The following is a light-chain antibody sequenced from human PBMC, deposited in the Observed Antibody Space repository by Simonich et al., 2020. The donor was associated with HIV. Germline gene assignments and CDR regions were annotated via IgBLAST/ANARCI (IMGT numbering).Light chain of an antibody. V-gene: IGLV3-19*01. CDR2: RRD. CDR1: SLRSYT. J-gene: IGLJ2*01. CDR3: SSRDSGNHRL. Sequence: SSELTQDPAVSVALGQTVRITRQGVSLRSYTASWYQQKAGQAPILVIYRRDNRPSGIPDRFSGSSSGNTASVTITGAQAEDEADYYCSSRDSGNHRLFGGGTKVTVL.